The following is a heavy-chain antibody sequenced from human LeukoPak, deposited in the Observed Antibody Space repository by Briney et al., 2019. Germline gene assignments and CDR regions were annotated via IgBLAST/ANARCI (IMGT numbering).Heavy chain of an antibody. CDR3: VLLGRSSSIDY. CDR1: GGSFSGYY. V-gene: IGHV4-34*01. CDR2: INHSGST. D-gene: IGHD6-6*01. J-gene: IGHJ4*02. Sequence: SETLSLTCAVYGGSFSGYYWSWIRQPPGKGLEWIGEINHSGSTSYNPSLKSRVTISVDKSKNQFSLKLSSVTAADTAVYYCVLLGRSSSIDYWGQGTLVTVSS.